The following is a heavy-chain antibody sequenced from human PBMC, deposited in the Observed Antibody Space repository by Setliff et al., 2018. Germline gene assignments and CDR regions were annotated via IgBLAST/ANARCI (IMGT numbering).Heavy chain of an antibody. D-gene: IGHD2-15*01. J-gene: IGHJ4*02. CDR2: INPISGGA. CDR1: GYIFAGYY. V-gene: IGHV1-2*02. CDR3: ARDGAYCSGGSCYSFDY. Sequence: ASVKVSCKASGYIFAGYYMHWVRQTPGQGLEWMGWINPISGGANYAQKFQGRVTLTRDTSISTGYMELSSLRSDDTAVYYCARDGAYCSGGSCYSFDYWGPGTPVTVSS.